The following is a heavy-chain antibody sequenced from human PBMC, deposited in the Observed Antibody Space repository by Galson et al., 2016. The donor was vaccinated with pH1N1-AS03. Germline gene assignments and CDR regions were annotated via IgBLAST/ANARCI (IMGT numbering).Heavy chain of an antibody. CDR1: DGSFSDNY. V-gene: IGHV4-34*01. CDR3: AREMTFYYETSGPHTMRGYNFDY. CDR2: VNHSGST. J-gene: IGHJ4*02. Sequence: SETLSLTCAVYDGSFSDNYWSWIRQPPGKGLEWIGEVNHSGSTKFNPSRKSRLPVSLDTAKNQFSLRLTSVTAADTAVYYCAREMTFYYETSGPHTMRGYNFDYWGQGSLVTVSS. D-gene: IGHD3-22*01.